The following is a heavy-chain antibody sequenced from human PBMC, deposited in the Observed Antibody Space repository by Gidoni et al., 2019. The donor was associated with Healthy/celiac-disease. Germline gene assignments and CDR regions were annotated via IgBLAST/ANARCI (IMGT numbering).Heavy chain of an antibody. V-gene: IGHV3-23*01. CDR1: GFTFSSYA. CDR3: AKAQQWLDEGGDY. D-gene: IGHD6-19*01. CDR2: ISGSGGST. Sequence: EVQLLESGGGLVQPGGSLSLSCAASGFTFSSYAMSWVRQAPGKGLEWVSAISGSGGSTYYADSVKGRFTISRDNSKNTLYLQMNSLRAEDTAVYYCAKAQQWLDEGGDYWGQGTLVTVSS. J-gene: IGHJ4*02.